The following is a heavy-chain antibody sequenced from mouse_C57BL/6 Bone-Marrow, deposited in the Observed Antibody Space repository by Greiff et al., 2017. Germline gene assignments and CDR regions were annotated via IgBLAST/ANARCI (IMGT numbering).Heavy chain of an antibody. D-gene: IGHD4-1*01. Sequence: QVQLQQPGAELAKPGASVKMSCKASGYAFTSYWMNWVKQRPGQGLEWIGEIYPGSGDTNYNEKFKGKAPLTADKSSSTAYMLLSSLTSEDSSVYYCGGGWRTGTGGFGYWGQGTTLTVSS. V-gene: IGHV1-55*01. CDR1: GYAFTSYW. J-gene: IGHJ2*01. CDR3: GGGWRTGTGGFGY. CDR2: IYPGSGDT.